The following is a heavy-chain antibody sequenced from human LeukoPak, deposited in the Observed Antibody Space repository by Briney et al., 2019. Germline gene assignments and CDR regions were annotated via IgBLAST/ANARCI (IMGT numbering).Heavy chain of an antibody. CDR2: ISGDGGNT. CDR3: AKVRYRGSYFEY. J-gene: IGHJ4*02. CDR1: GFTFANYA. Sequence: GGSLRLSCAASGFTFANYAMYWVRQAPGKGPEWVSLISGDGGNTYYADSVKGRFTISRDNSKNSLYLQMNSLRTEDTALYYCAKVRYRGSYFEYSGQGTLVTVSS. D-gene: IGHD1-26*01. V-gene: IGHV3-43*02.